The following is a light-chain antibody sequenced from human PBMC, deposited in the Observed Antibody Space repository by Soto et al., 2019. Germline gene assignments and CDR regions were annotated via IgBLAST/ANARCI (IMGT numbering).Light chain of an antibody. CDR2: DAS. J-gene: IGKJ4*01. Sequence: ENVLTQSPATLSLSPGERATLSCRASQSSSSYLAWYQQKPGQAPRLLIYDASTRATGIPARFRGSGAGTDFTLTISSLQPEDVATYYCQKYNSAPFTFGGGTKVEIK. V-gene: IGKV3-11*01. CDR1: QSSSSY. CDR3: QKYNSAPFT.